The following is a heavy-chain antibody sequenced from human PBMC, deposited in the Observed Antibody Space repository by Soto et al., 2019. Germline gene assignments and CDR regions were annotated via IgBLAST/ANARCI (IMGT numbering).Heavy chain of an antibody. V-gene: IGHV4-59*01. CDR2: IYYSGST. D-gene: IGHD3-22*01. CDR3: ARMIGTYYYDSSGYRGGSYFDH. Sequence: SETLSLTCTVSGGSISSYYWSWIRQPPGKGLEWIGYIYYSGSTNYNPSLKSRVTISVDTSKNQFSLKLSSVTAADTAVYYCARMIGTYYYDSSGYRGGSYFDHWGHGTLVTVSS. J-gene: IGHJ4*01. CDR1: GGSISSYY.